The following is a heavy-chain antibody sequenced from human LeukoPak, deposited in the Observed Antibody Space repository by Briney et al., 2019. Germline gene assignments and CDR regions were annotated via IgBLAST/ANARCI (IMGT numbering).Heavy chain of an antibody. CDR2: IYYSGST. Sequence: SETLSLTCTVSGGSISSGDYYWSWIRQPPGKGLEWIGYIYYSGSTYYNPSLKSRVTMSVDTSKNQFSLKLSSVTAADTAVYYCARDLYYDGAWFDPWGQGTLVTISS. V-gene: IGHV4-30-4*08. J-gene: IGHJ5*02. D-gene: IGHD3-22*01. CDR1: GGSISSGDYY. CDR3: ARDLYYDGAWFDP.